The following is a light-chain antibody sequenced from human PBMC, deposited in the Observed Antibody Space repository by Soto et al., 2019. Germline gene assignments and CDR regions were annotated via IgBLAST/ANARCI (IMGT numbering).Light chain of an antibody. Sequence: QPVLTQSPSASASLGASVKLTCTLSSGHSSYAIAWHQQQPEKGPRYLMKLNSDGSHSKGDGIPDRFSGYSSGAECYLTISSLQSEDEADYYCQTWGTGIQVFGGGTKLTVL. CDR3: QTWGTGIQV. CDR1: SGHSSYA. CDR2: LNSDGSH. V-gene: IGLV4-69*01. J-gene: IGLJ2*01.